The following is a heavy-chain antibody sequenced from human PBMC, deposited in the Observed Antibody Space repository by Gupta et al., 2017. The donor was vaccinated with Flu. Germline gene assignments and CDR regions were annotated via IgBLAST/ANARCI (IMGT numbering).Heavy chain of an antibody. J-gene: IGHJ3*02. D-gene: IGHD1-1*01. Sequence: QVQLVESGGNVVQPGESLRLSCAASGFTFSTYAMHWVRQAPGKGLDWGAVKSNERSKEYSADAVKGPFPISRDNFKKPLSQQRKSLGAENSALYYCALGGGWNDGRVYDAFDIRGQGTKVTVSS. CDR3: ALGGGWNDGRVYDAFDI. V-gene: IGHV3-30*04. CDR1: GFTFSTYA. CDR2: KSNERSKE.